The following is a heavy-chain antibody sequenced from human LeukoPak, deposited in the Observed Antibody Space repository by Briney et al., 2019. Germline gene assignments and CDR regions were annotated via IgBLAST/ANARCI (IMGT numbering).Heavy chain of an antibody. V-gene: IGHV3-9*01. CDR1: GFTFDDYA. J-gene: IGHJ4*02. D-gene: IGHD6-13*01. CDR2: ISWNTGSI. Sequence: GRSLRLSCAASGFTFDDYAMHWVRQLPGKGLEWVSGISWNTGSIGYADSVKGRFTISRDNAKNSLYLQMNSLKVEDTALYYCAKDKGGAAAGTPLDYWGQGTLVTVSS. CDR3: AKDKGGAAAGTPLDY.